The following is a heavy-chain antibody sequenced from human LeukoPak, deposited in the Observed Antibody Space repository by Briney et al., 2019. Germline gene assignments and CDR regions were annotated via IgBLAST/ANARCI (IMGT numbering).Heavy chain of an antibody. CDR1: GFIFNNYG. CDR3: AKEVYYDFDY. J-gene: IGHJ4*02. Sequence: GGSLRLSCAASGFIFNNYGMSWVRQAPGKGLEWVSSISGSGPSTAYADSVKGRFTISRDKSKNTLYLQMNSLRAEDTAVYYCAKEVYYDFDYWGQGTLVTVSS. V-gene: IGHV3-23*01. D-gene: IGHD1-26*01. CDR2: ISGSGPST.